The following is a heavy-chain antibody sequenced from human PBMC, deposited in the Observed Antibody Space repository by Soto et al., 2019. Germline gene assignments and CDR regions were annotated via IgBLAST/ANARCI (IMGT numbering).Heavy chain of an antibody. Sequence: QVKLVQSGAEVKNPGASARVSCKASGYTFSNYAMHWVRQAPGQRLEWMGWINAGNGNTRYSQKFQGRVTITRDTSASTAHMELSSLRSEDTAVYYCARAYVAVASTPWFDPWGQGTLITVSS. J-gene: IGHJ5*02. V-gene: IGHV1-3*01. D-gene: IGHD6-19*01. CDR1: GYTFSNYA. CDR2: INAGNGNT. CDR3: ARAYVAVASTPWFDP.